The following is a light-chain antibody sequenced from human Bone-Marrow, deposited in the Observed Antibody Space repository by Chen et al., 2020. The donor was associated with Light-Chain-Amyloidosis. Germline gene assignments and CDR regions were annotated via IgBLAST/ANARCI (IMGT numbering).Light chain of an antibody. CDR1: QGLVPRDGNTY. CDR3: MQGTHWPPYT. J-gene: IGKJ2*01. Sequence: DVVMTQSPLSLTVTLVQPASISCRSNQGLVPRDGNTYLIWFQQRPGQSPRRLIYEVSKRDSGVPDRFSGSGAGTYFTRKTSRVEAEDVGLYYCMQGTHWPPYTFGQGTTLEIK. CDR2: EVS. V-gene: IGKV2-30*02.